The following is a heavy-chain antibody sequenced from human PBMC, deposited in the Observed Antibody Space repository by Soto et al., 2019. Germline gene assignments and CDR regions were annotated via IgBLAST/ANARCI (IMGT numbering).Heavy chain of an antibody. CDR1: GYTFSTSG. CDR2: ISTYNGDT. CDR3: ARAWAAPYSCYGMDV. J-gene: IGHJ6*02. Sequence: QVQLVQSGAAVRKPGASVKVSCKASGYTFSTSGMSWLRQAPGQGLEWMGWISTYNGDTNDAPKFQDRVTMTSDTSTSTVYMELRSLRSDDTAVYYVARAWAAPYSCYGMDVWGQANRVTLSS. D-gene: IGHD2-15*01. V-gene: IGHV1-18*01.